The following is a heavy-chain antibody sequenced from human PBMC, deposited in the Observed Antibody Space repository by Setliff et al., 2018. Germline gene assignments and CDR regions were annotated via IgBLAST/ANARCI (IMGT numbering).Heavy chain of an antibody. J-gene: IGHJ3*01. Sequence: KTSETLSLTCTVSGDSVGSYFWSWIRQSAGKGLEWIGRIYNNGTTTGTSSSNPSLKGRVAMSVDMSKNLFFLTISSLPTMDTAVYYCVRVGREYGDSGGFDAFSVWGQGREVTVSS. CDR2: IYNNGTTTGTS. CDR3: VRVGREYGDSGGFDAFSV. CDR1: GDSVGSYF. V-gene: IGHV4-4*07. D-gene: IGHD4-17*01.